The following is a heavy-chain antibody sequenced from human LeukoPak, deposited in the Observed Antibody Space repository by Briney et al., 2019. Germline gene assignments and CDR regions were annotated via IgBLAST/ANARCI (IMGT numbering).Heavy chain of an antibody. V-gene: IGHV3-66*01. Sequence: GGSLRLSCAASGFTVSDNYMSWVRQAPGKGLEWASLIYSGEYYADSVKGRFTISRDNSRNTLYLQMNSLRVEDTAVYYCVRDLNTWGQGTLVIVSS. CDR2: IYSGE. CDR1: GFTVSDNY. CDR3: VRDLNT. J-gene: IGHJ5*02.